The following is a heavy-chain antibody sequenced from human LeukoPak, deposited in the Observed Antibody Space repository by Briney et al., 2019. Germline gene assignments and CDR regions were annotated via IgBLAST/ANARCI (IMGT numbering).Heavy chain of an antibody. CDR1: GFSFRSYA. J-gene: IGHJ4*02. V-gene: IGHV3-48*03. CDR3: ARPLFSYSSSSFGN. CDR2: ISSSGSTI. D-gene: IGHD6-6*01. Sequence: GGSLRLSCAATGFSFRSYAMSWVRQAPGKGLEWVSYISSSGSTIYYADSVKGRFTISRDNAKNSLYLQMNSLRAEDTAVYYCARPLFSYSSSSFGNWGQGTLVTVSS.